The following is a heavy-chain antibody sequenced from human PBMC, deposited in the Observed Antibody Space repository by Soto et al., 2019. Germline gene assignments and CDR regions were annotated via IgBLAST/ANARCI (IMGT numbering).Heavy chain of an antibody. CDR3: AKDDDSSGYSYYSDY. Sequence: EVQLLESGGGLVQSGGSLRLSCAASGFTFSSYAMNWVRQAPGKGLEWVSSISGDGYNTYYADSVKGRFTISRDNSKNTLYVQMSSLRADDTAIYYCAKDDDSSGYSYYSDYWGQGTLVTVSS. CDR1: GFTFSSYA. D-gene: IGHD3-22*01. J-gene: IGHJ4*02. CDR2: ISGDGYNT. V-gene: IGHV3-23*01.